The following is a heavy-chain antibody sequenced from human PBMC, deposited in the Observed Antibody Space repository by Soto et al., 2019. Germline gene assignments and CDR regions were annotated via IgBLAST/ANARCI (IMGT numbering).Heavy chain of an antibody. CDR2: IYYSGST. CDR3: ARVGGLAARTFDY. D-gene: IGHD6-6*01. Sequence: SETLSRTCTVSGGSISDFYWSWIRQPPGKGLEWIGYIYYSGSTNYNPSLKSRVTISVDTSKNQLSLNLRSMSPADTAVYYCARVGGLAARTFDYWGPGTLVTVS. J-gene: IGHJ4*02. V-gene: IGHV4-59*01. CDR1: GGSISDFY.